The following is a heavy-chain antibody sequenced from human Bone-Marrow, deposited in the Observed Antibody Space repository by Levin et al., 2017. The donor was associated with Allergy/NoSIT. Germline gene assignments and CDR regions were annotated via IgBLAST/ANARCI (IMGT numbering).Heavy chain of an antibody. J-gene: IGHJ6*02. Sequence: TGGSLRLSCAVYGESLSGHSWTWIRQSPGKGLDWIGEINSGGSTNYNPSLKSRVTISVDTSKKQFSLNLTSVTAADTAVYYCARGILQEGRNYDLLYYGMDVWGQGTTVTVSS. CDR3: ARGILQEGRNYDLLYYGMDV. V-gene: IGHV4-34*01. D-gene: IGHD3-22*01. CDR1: GESLSGHS. CDR2: INSGGST.